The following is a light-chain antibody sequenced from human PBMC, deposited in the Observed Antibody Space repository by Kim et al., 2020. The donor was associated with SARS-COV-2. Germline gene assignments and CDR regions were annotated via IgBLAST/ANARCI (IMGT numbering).Light chain of an antibody. CDR1: SPNIGAGYD. CDR2: NNN. V-gene: IGLV1-40*01. CDR3: QSYDNSLSGWV. Sequence: QRVTISCTGSSPNIGAGYDVHWYQQLPGTAPKLLIYNNNNRPSGVPDRFSGSKSATSASLAINGLQAEDEADYYCQSYDNSLSGWVFGGRTKLTVL. J-gene: IGLJ3*02.